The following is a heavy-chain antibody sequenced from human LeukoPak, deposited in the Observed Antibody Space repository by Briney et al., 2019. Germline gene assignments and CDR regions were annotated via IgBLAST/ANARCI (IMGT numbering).Heavy chain of an antibody. V-gene: IGHV4-59*11. D-gene: IGHD3-16*02. CDR3: ARVKSYEFDY. J-gene: IGHJ4*02. CDR1: GGSISSHY. Sequence: SETLSLTCTVSGGSISSHYWSWIRQPPGKGLEWIGYIYYSGSTNYNPSLKSRVTISVDTSKNQFSLKLSSATAADTAVYYCARVKSYEFDYWGQGTLVTVSS. CDR2: IYYSGST.